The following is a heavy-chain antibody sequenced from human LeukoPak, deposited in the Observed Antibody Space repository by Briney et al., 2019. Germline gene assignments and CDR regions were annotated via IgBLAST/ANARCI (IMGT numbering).Heavy chain of an antibody. Sequence: SSVKVSCKASVCTFSSYAISGLRQPAGQELEWMGRIISIFGTANYAQKFQGRVTITTDESTSTAYMELSSLRSEDTAVYYCAASKRWLQFVEGDAFDIWGQGTMVTVSS. J-gene: IGHJ3*02. CDR3: AASKRWLQFVEGDAFDI. CDR1: VCTFSSYA. D-gene: IGHD5-24*01. CDR2: IISIFGTA. V-gene: IGHV1-69*05.